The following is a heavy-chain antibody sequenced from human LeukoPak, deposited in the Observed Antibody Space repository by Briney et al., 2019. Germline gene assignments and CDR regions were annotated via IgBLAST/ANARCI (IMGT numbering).Heavy chain of an antibody. D-gene: IGHD2-2*01. CDR2: ISYDGSNK. Sequence: GGSLRLSCAASGFTFSSYGMHWVRQAPGKGLEWVAVISYDGSNKYYADSVKGRFTISRDNSKNTLYLQMNSLRAEDTAVYYCAKDLLAYCSSTSCYAFDIWGQGTMVTVSS. CDR3: AKDLLAYCSSTSCYAFDI. J-gene: IGHJ3*02. CDR1: GFTFSSYG. V-gene: IGHV3-30*18.